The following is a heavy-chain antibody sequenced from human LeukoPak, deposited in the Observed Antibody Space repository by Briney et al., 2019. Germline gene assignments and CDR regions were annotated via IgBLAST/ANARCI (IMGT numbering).Heavy chain of an antibody. Sequence: SETLSLTCAVYGGSFSGYYWSRIRQPPGKGLEWIGEINHSGSTNYNPSLKSRVTISVDTSKNQFSLKLSSVTAADTAVYYCARSGQWLVANWFDPWGQGTLVTVSS. D-gene: IGHD6-19*01. CDR2: INHSGST. V-gene: IGHV4-34*01. J-gene: IGHJ5*02. CDR3: ARSGQWLVANWFDP. CDR1: GGSFSGYY.